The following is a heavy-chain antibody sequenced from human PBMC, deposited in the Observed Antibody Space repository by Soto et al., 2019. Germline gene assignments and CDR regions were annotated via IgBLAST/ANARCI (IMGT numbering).Heavy chain of an antibody. CDR3: ARAYSPGLFDP. D-gene: IGHD2-15*01. Sequence: QVQLVQSGAEVKKPGASVKVSCKASGCTFTSYGISWVRQAPGQGLEWMGWISANNGNTKYAQNFQGRVTMTTDTSTSTAYMELRSLRSDDTAVYYCARAYSPGLFDPWGQGTLVTVSS. V-gene: IGHV1-18*01. CDR1: GCTFTSYG. J-gene: IGHJ5*02. CDR2: ISANNGNT.